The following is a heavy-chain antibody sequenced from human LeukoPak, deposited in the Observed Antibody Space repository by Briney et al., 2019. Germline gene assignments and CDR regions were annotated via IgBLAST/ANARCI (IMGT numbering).Heavy chain of an antibody. CDR1: GGSISSSNW. CDR2: IYHSGST. J-gene: IGHJ4*01. Sequence: PSGTLSLTCAVSGGSISSSNWWSWVRQPPGKGLEWIGEIYHSGSTNYNPSLKSRVTISVDKSKNQFSLKLSSVTAADTALYYCASDKGYSNNYFDYWGQGTLVTVSS. V-gene: IGHV4-4*02. CDR3: ASDKGYSNNYFDY. D-gene: IGHD6-13*01.